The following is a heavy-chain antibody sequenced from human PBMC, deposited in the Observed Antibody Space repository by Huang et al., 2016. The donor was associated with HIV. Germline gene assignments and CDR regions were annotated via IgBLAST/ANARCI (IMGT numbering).Heavy chain of an antibody. CDR3: ARDSDNWNY. J-gene: IGHJ4*02. CDR2: IYYSWST. V-gene: IGHV4-59*11. D-gene: IGHD1-20*01. Sequence: QVQLQESGPGLVKPSETLSLTCTVCGGSISSHYWSWIRQPPWKGLKWIGSIYYSWSTNDNPTLQSRVTISIDTSKNQCALKLNSVTAADTAVYYCARDSDNWNYWGQGTLVTVSS. CDR1: GGSISSHY.